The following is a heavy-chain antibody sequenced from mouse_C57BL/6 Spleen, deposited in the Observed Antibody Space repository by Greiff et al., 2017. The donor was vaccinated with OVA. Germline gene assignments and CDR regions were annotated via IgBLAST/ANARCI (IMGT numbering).Heavy chain of an antibody. CDR1: GYSFTDYN. D-gene: IGHD1-1*01. V-gene: IGHV1-39*01. CDR3: ARWSYGSSYGYFDV. J-gene: IGHJ1*03. Sequence: EVQGVESGPELVKPGASVKISCKASGYSFTDYNMNWVKQSNGKSLEWIGVINPNYGTTSYNQKFKGKATLTVDQSSSTAYMQLNSLTSEDSAVYYCARWSYGSSYGYFDVWGTGTTVTVSS. CDR2: INPNYGTT.